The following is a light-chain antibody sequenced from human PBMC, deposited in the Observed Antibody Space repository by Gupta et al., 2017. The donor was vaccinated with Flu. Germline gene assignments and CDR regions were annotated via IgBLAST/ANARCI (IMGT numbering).Light chain of an antibody. CDR2: DNS. Sequence: REVTISCSGTISSVGNNNVSWYQQLPGTAPKALIYDNSRRPSGISDRFSGSKSGTSATLGISGLQTGDEADYYCGTWDGSLFTWVFGGGTKLTVL. CDR1: ISSVGNNN. V-gene: IGLV1-51*01. J-gene: IGLJ3*02. CDR3: GTWDGSLFTWV.